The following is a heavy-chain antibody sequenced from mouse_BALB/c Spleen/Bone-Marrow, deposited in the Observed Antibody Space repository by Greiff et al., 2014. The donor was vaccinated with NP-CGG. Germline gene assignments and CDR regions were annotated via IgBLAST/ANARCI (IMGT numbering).Heavy chain of an antibody. J-gene: IGHJ3*01. CDR2: IDPANGNT. CDR1: GFNIKDTY. CDR3: AIYYYGGSGFAY. Sequence: DVKLVESGAELVKPGASVKLSCTASGFNIKDTYMHWVKQRPEQGLEWIGRIDPANGNTKYDPKFQGKATITADTSSNTAYLQLSSLTSEDTAVYYCAIYYYGGSGFAYWGQGTLVTVSA. V-gene: IGHV14-3*02. D-gene: IGHD1-1*01.